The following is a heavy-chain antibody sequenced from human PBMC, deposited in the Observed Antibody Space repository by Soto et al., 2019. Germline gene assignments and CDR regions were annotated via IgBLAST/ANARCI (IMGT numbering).Heavy chain of an antibody. CDR3: ARQLREFGY. Sequence: PSETLSLTCTVSGGSISSSSYYWGWIRQPPGKGLEWIGSIYYSGSTYYNPSLKSRVTISVDTSKNQFSLKLSSVTAADTAVYYCARQLREFGYWGQGTLVTV. J-gene: IGHJ4*02. CDR1: GGSISSSSYY. CDR2: IYYSGST. V-gene: IGHV4-39*01.